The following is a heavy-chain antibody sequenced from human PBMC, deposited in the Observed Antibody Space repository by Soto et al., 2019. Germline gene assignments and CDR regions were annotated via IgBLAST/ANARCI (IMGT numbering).Heavy chain of an antibody. J-gene: IGHJ5*02. CDR3: AREGYSYGWNWFDP. Sequence: SETLSLTCAVSGGSLSSSAYSWSWIRQPPGKGLEWIGYIYYSGSTYYNPSLKSRVTISVDTSKNQFSLKLSSVTAADTAVYYCAREGYSYGWNWFDPWGQGTLVTVSS. D-gene: IGHD5-18*01. V-gene: IGHV4-31*11. CDR2: IYYSGST. CDR1: GGSLSSSAYS.